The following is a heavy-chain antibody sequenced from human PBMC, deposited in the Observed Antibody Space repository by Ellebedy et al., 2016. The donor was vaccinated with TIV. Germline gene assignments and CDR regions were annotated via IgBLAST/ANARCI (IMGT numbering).Heavy chain of an antibody. CDR2: INSDGSSA. CDR1: GFTFSSYW. Sequence: GGSLRLXXAASGFTFSSYWMHWVRQAPGKGLVWVSRINSDGSSANYADSVEGRFTISRDNAKNTLYLQMNSLRAEDTGVYYCAGAGPHFYYCMDVWGKGTTVTVSS. J-gene: IGHJ6*03. D-gene: IGHD3-10*01. V-gene: IGHV3-74*01. CDR3: AGAGPHFYYCMDV.